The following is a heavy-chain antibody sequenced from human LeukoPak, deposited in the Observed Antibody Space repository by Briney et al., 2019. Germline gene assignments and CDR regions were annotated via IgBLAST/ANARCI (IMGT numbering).Heavy chain of an antibody. Sequence: SETLSLTCTVSGGSISSYYWSWIRQPPGKGLEWIGYIYYSGSTNYNPSLKSRVTISVDTSKNQFSLKLSSVTAADTAVYYCARVGGYCSSTSCYPKYNWFDPWGQGTLVTVSS. D-gene: IGHD2-2*01. J-gene: IGHJ5*02. CDR3: ARVGGYCSSTSCYPKYNWFDP. CDR2: IYYSGST. CDR1: GGSISSYY. V-gene: IGHV4-59*01.